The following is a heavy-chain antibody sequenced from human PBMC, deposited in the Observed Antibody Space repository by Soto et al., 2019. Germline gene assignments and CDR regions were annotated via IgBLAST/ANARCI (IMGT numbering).Heavy chain of an antibody. CDR3: ARGLGYCSGGSCYSDY. V-gene: IGHV3-48*02. CDR2: ISSSSSTI. CDR1: GFTFSTYS. Sequence: EVQLVESGGGLVQPGGSLRLSCAASGFTFSTYSMNWVRQAPGKGLEWVSYISSSSSTIYYADSVKGRFTISRDNAKNSLYLQMNSLRDEHTAVYYCARGLGYCSGGSCYSDYWGQGTLVTVSS. D-gene: IGHD2-15*01. J-gene: IGHJ4*02.